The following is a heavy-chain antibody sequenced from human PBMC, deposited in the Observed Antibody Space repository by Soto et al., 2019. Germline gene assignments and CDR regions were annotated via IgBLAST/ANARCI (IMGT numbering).Heavy chain of an antibody. D-gene: IGHD4-17*01. CDR3: ARLYGGTLDY. V-gene: IGHV4-59*08. J-gene: IGHJ4*02. CDR2: IYYSWST. CDR1: GGSISSYY. Sequence: QVQLQESGPGLVKPSETLSLTCTVSGGSISSYYWSWIWQPPGTGLEWIGYIYYSWSTNYNPSHRSRATTSVDTSKNQFSMQLSSVTAANTAVYYCARLYGGTLDYWGQGTLVTVSS.